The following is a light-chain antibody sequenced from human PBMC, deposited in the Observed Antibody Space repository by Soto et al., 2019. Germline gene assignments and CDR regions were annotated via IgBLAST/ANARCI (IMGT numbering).Light chain of an antibody. Sequence: DIVMTQSPLSLPVTPGEPASISCRSSQSLLHSNGYNYLDWYLQKPGQSPQLLIYLGSNRASGVPDRFSGSGSGTDFTLKISRVEAEDVGVYYCMQALQTPQLLGQGTKLEIK. CDR1: QSLLHSNGYNY. CDR3: MQALQTPQL. CDR2: LGS. V-gene: IGKV2-28*01. J-gene: IGKJ2*01.